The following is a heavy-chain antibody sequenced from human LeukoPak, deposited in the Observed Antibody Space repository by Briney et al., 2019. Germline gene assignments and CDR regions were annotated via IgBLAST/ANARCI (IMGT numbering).Heavy chain of an antibody. CDR2: IYYSGST. V-gene: IGHV4-59*08. CDR3: ATHERSTWYGDLDY. Sequence: SETLSLTCTVSGGSISSYYWSWIRQPPGKGLEWIGYIYYSGSTNYNPSLKSRVTISVDTSKNQFSLKLSSVTAADTAVYYCATHERSTWYGDLDYWGQGTLVTVSS. D-gene: IGHD6-13*01. CDR1: GGSISSYY. J-gene: IGHJ4*02.